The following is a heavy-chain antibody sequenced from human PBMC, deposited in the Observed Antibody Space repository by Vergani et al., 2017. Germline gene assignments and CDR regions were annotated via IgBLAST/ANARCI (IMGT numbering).Heavy chain of an antibody. D-gene: IGHD1-26*01. Sequence: QVQLVESGGGVVQPGRSLRLSCAASGFTFSSYGMHWVRQAPGKGLEWVAVIWYDGSNKYYADSVKGRFTISRDNAKNSLYLQMNSLRAEDTAVYYCAREPGGSYSGYYYYYYMDVWGKGP. CDR2: IWYDGSNK. CDR3: AREPGGSYSGYYYYYYMDV. V-gene: IGHV3-33*01. CDR1: GFTFSSYG. J-gene: IGHJ6*03.